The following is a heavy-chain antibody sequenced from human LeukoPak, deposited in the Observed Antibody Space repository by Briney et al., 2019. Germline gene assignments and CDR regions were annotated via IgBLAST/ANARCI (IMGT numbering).Heavy chain of an antibody. CDR3: ARGPPYYDILTGYLYMDV. J-gene: IGHJ6*03. CDR1: GYTFTSYD. D-gene: IGHD3-9*01. V-gene: IGHV1-8*01. Sequence: ASVKVSCKASGYTFTSYDINWVRQATGQGLEWMGWMNPNSGNTGYAQKFQGRVTMTRNTSISTAYVELSSLRSEDTAVYYCARGPPYYDILTGYLYMDVWGKGTTVTISS. CDR2: MNPNSGNT.